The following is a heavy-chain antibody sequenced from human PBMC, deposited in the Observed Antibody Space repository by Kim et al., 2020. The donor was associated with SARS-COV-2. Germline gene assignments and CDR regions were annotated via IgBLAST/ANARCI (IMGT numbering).Heavy chain of an antibody. D-gene: IGHD3-16*02. CDR3: ARDLITFGGVIALRGDY. CDR2: ISYDGSNK. Sequence: GGSLRLSCAASGFTFSSYAMHWVRQAPGKGLEWVAVISYDGSNKYYADSVKGRFTISRDNSKNTLYLQMNSLRAEDTAVYYCARDLITFGGVIALRGDY. J-gene: IGHJ4*01. CDR1: GFTFSSYA. V-gene: IGHV3-30*04.